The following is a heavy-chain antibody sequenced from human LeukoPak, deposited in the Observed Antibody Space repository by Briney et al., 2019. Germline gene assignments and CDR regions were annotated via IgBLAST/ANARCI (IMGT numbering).Heavy chain of an antibody. CDR3: ARHIGGRYYYYYMDV. V-gene: IGHV4-34*01. J-gene: IGHJ6*03. Sequence: SETLSLTCAVYGVSFSGYYWSWIRQPPGKGLEWIGEINHSGSTNYSPSLKSRVTISVDTSKNQFSLKLSSVTAADTAVYYCARHIGGRYYYYYMDVWGKGTTVTISS. D-gene: IGHD2-21*01. CDR2: INHSGST. CDR1: GVSFSGYY.